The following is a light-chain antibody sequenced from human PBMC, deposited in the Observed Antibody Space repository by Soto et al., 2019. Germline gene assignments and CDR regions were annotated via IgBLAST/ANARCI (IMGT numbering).Light chain of an antibody. Sequence: QSVLTQPASVSGTPGQSITISCTGSNSDVGIYDFVSWYQHHPGRAPKLIVSEVSHRPSGVSNRFSGSKSGNTASLTISGLQAEDETDYYCFSYTSSGTYVFGTGTKVTVL. J-gene: IGLJ1*01. CDR2: EVS. V-gene: IGLV2-14*01. CDR1: NSDVGIYDF. CDR3: FSYTSSGTYV.